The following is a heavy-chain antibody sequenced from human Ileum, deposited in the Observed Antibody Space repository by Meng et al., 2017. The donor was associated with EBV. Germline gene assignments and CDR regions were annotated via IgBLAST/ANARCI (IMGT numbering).Heavy chain of an antibody. CDR2: MNSNSGNT. J-gene: IGHJ5*02. Sequence: QVQLVQSGAGVKKPGASVKVSCKASGYTFINHDIDWFRQAPGQGLEWMGWMNSNSGNTGYGQKFQDRVTMTRNTSISTAYMELSSLTSEDTALYYCARGSGAGGRDWFDPWGQGTLVTVSS. CDR3: ARGSGAGGRDWFDP. D-gene: IGHD3-16*01. V-gene: IGHV1-8*02. CDR1: GYTFINHD.